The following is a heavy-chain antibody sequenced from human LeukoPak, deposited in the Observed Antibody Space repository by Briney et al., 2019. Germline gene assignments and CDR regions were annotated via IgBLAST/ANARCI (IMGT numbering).Heavy chain of an antibody. CDR3: AGDPRQKSTVTHFDY. Sequence: GGSLRLSCAASGFTFSSNYMSWVRQAPGKGLEWVSVIYSGGSTNYADSVKGRFTISRDNSKNTLYLQMNSLRAEDTAVYYCAGDPRQKSTVTHFDYWGQGTLVTVSS. CDR2: IYSGGST. D-gene: IGHD4-17*01. J-gene: IGHJ4*02. V-gene: IGHV3-66*01. CDR1: GFTFSSNY.